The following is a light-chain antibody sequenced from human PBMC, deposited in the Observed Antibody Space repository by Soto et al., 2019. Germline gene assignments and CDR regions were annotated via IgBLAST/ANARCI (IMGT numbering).Light chain of an antibody. CDR3: AAWDDSLSGVV. CDR1: SSNIGSNY. Sequence: QPVLTQPPSASGTPGHRVTISCSGSSSNIGSNYVYWYQQLPATAPKLLIYRNNQRPSGVPDRFSGSKSGISASLAIRGLRYEDESDYYCAAWDDSLSGVVFGGGTQLTVL. CDR2: RNN. V-gene: IGLV1-47*01. J-gene: IGLJ2*01.